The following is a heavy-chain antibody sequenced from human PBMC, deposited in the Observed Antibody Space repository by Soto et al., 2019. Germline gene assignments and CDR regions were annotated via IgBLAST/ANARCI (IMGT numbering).Heavy chain of an antibody. CDR3: ARVRAGIAAAGTGPGNFNLDY. CDR2: IIPILGTA. V-gene: IGHV1-69*13. Sequence: GASVKVSCKASGGTFSSYAISWVRQAPGQGLEWMGGIIPILGTANYAQKFQGRVTITADESTSTAYMELSSLRSEDTAVYYCARVRAGIAAAGTGPGNFNLDYWGQGTLVTVSS. J-gene: IGHJ4*02. CDR1: GGTFSSYA. D-gene: IGHD6-13*01.